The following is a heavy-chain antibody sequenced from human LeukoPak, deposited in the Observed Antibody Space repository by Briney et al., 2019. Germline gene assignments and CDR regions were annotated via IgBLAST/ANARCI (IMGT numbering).Heavy chain of an antibody. V-gene: IGHV1-18*01. CDR2: ISAYNGNT. CDR3: ALVVNYYYYMDV. D-gene: IGHD3-22*01. CDR1: GYTFTSYG. Sequence: ASVKVSCKASGYTFTSYGISWVRQAPGQGLEWMGWISAYNGNTNYAQKLQGRVTMTTDTSTSTAYMELRSLRSDDTAVYYCALVVNYYYYMDVWGKGTTVTVSS. J-gene: IGHJ6*03.